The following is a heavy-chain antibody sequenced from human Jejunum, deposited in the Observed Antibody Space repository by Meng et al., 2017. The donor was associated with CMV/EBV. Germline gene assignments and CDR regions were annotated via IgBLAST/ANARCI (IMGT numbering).Heavy chain of an antibody. CDR2: ISSGSGTI. Sequence: SCAASGFTFSTYHMNWVRQAPGKGLEWVSYISSGSGTIYYADSVRGRFTVSRDNAKTSLYLQMNSLRAEDTAVYYCARGGSYSPDYWGQGTLVTSPQ. CDR3: ARGGSYSPDY. CDR1: GFTFSTYH. J-gene: IGHJ4*02. V-gene: IGHV3-48*04. D-gene: IGHD1-26*01.